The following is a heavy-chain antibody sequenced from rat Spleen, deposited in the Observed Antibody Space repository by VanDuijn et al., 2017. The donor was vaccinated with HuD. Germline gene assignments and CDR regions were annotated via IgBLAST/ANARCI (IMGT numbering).Heavy chain of an antibody. V-gene: IGHV5S10*01. CDR1: GFTFSDYY. CDR2: IIYDGSRT. D-gene: IGHD5-1*01. J-gene: IGHJ2*01. CDR3: ATSGSFFDY. Sequence: EVQLVESDGGLVQPGRSLKLSCAASGFTFSDYYMAWVRQAPTKGLEWVATIIYDGSRTYYRDSVKGRFTISRDNAKSILYVQMDSLRPEDTATYYCATSGSFFDYWGHGVMVTVSS.